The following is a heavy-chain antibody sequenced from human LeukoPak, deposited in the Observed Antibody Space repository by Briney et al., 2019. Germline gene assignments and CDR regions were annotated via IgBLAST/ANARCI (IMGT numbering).Heavy chain of an antibody. Sequence: RAGGSLRLSCAASGFTFDDYSMNWVRQAPGKGLEWVSYISSSSSTIYYADSVKGRFTISRDNAKNSLYLQMNSLRAEDTAVYYCARGSIAVSYYFDYWGQGTLVTVSS. CDR1: GFTFDDYS. V-gene: IGHV3-48*01. CDR2: ISSSSSTI. D-gene: IGHD6-19*01. J-gene: IGHJ4*02. CDR3: ARGSIAVSYYFDY.